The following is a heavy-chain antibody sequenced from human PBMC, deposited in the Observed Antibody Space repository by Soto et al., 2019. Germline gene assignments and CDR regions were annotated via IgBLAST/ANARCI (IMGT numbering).Heavy chain of an antibody. J-gene: IGHJ4*02. CDR3: AKELGVITGTTYDY. CDR2: ISGSGGST. D-gene: IGHD1-20*01. V-gene: IGHV3-23*01. CDR1: GFTFSRYA. Sequence: GGSLRLSCEASGFTFSRYAMSWVRQAPGKGLEWVSAISGSGGSTYYADSVKGRLTISRDNSKNTLYLQMNSLRAEDTAVYYCAKELGVITGTTYDYWGQGTLVTVSS.